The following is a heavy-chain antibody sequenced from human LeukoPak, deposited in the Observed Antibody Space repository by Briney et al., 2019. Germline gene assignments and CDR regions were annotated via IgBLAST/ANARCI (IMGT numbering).Heavy chain of an antibody. CDR3: ARHKWGLSPDMVASGLLGY. CDR1: GGSISSGGYY. J-gene: IGHJ4*02. D-gene: IGHD5-12*01. V-gene: IGHV4-31*03. CDR2: IYYSGST. Sequence: PSQTLSLTCTVSGGSISSGGYYWSWIRQHPGKGLEWIGYIYYSGSTYYNPSLKSRVTISADTSKNQFSLKLSSVTAADTAVYYCARHKWGLSPDMVASGLLGYWGQGTLVTVSS.